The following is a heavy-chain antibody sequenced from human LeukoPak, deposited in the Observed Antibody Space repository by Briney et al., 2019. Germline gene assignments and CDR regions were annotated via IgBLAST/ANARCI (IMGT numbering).Heavy chain of an antibody. D-gene: IGHD3-16*02. V-gene: IGHV4-30-4*08. CDR3: ARAAQASLQPRFDP. CDR1: GGSISSGDYY. J-gene: IGHJ5*02. CDR2: IYYSGST. Sequence: SQTLSLTCTVSGGSISSGDYYWSWIRQPPGKGLEWIGYIYYSGSTYYNPSLKSRVTISVDTSKNQFSLKLSSVTAADTAVYYCARAAQASLQPRFDPWGQGTLVTVSS.